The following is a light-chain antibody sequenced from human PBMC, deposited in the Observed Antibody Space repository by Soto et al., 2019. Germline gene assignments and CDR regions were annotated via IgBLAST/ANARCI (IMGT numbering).Light chain of an antibody. J-gene: IGLJ2*01. V-gene: IGLV2-11*01. CDR2: DVN. CDR3: CSYAGRYTIAV. CDR1: SSDVGGYNY. Sequence: QSALTQPRSVSGSPGQSVTISCTGTSSDVGGYNYVSWYQHHPGKAPKLMIYDVNKWPSGVPDRFSGSKSGNTASLTISGLQAEDEADYYCCSYAGRYTIAVFGGGTKVTVL.